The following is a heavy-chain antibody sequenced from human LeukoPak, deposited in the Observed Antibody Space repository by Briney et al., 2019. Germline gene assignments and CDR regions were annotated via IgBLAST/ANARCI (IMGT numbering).Heavy chain of an antibody. J-gene: IGHJ5*02. CDR3: ARVVYLEWDENWFDP. Sequence: GGSLRLSCAASGFTFSSYSMNWVRQAPGKGLEWVSSISSSSSYIYYADSVKGRFTISRDNAKNSLYLQMNSLRAEDTAVYYRARVVYLEWDENWFDPWGQGTLVTVSS. V-gene: IGHV3-21*01. CDR2: ISSSSSYI. CDR1: GFTFSSYS. D-gene: IGHD3-3*01.